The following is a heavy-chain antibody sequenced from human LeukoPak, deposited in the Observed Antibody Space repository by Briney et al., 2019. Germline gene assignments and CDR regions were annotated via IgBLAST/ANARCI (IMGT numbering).Heavy chain of an antibody. D-gene: IGHD3-3*01. V-gene: IGHV3-30*02. J-gene: IGHJ4*02. CDR2: IRYDGSNK. CDR1: GFTFSSYG. CDR3: ATNDDFWSGYYFDY. Sequence: GGSLRLSCAAPGFTFSSYGMHWVRQAPGKGLEWVAFIRYDGSNKYYADSVKGRFTISRDNSKNTLYLQMNSLRAEDTAVYYCATNDDFWSGYYFDYWGQGTLVTVSS.